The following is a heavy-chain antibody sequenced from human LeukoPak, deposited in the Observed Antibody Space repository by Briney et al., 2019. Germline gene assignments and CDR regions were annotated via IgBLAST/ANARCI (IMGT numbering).Heavy chain of an antibody. J-gene: IGHJ4*02. V-gene: IGHV3-23*01. CDR1: GFTFSSYA. D-gene: IGHD3-3*01. CDR3: AKDLRWYDFWSGYTDSYYFDY. CDR2: ISGSGGST. Sequence: GSLRLSCAASGFTFSSYAMSWVRQAPGKGLEWDSAISGSGGSTYYADSVKGRFTISRDNSKNTLYLQMNSLRAEDTAVYYCAKDLRWYDFWSGYTDSYYFDYWGQGTLVTVSS.